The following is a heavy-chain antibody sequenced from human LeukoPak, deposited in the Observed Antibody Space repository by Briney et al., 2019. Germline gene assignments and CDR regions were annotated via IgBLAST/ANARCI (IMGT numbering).Heavy chain of an antibody. V-gene: IGHV3-30*04. CDR2: ISYDGSSK. J-gene: IGHJ6*02. D-gene: IGHD5/OR15-5a*01. Sequence: GGSLRLSCAASGFTFRSYAMHWVRQAPGKGLDWEAAISYDGSSKYYANSVKGRFTISRDNSKNTLFLEMNSLRAEDTAIYYCARGYTYSVLGGYQDPLDVWGQGTTVTVS. CDR1: GFTFRSYA. CDR3: ARGYTYSVLGGYQDPLDV.